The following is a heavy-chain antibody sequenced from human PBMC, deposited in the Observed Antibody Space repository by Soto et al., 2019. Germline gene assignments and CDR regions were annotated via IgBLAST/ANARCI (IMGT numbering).Heavy chain of an antibody. Sequence: HVQLQQWGAGLLKPSETLSLTCAVYGGSFSGYYWSWIRQPPGKGLEWIGEINHSGSTNYNPSLKSRVTISVDTSKNQFSLKLSSVTAADTAVYYCARGRRGAADYWGQGTLVTVSS. CDR3: ARGRRGAADY. D-gene: IGHD3-10*01. CDR2: INHSGST. V-gene: IGHV4-34*01. J-gene: IGHJ4*02. CDR1: GGSFSGYY.